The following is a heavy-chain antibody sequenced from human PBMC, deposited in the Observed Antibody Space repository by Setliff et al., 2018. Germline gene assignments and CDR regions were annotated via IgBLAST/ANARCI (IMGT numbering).Heavy chain of an antibody. CDR2: ISAYNGHI. CDR3: ARDRKEIVVKPPAASLDY. Sequence: ASVKVSCKASGYAFGSSGISWVRQAPGQGLEWMGWISAYNGHIVYAQKFQGRVTMTTDTSTTTAYMEVRSLRSDDTAVYYCARDRKEIVVKPPAASLDYWGQGTQVTVSS. CDR1: GYAFGSSG. J-gene: IGHJ4*02. V-gene: IGHV1-18*01. D-gene: IGHD2-2*01.